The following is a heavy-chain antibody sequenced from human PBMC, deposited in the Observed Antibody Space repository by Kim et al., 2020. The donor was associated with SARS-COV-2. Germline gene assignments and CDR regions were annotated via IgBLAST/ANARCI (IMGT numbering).Heavy chain of an antibody. CDR1: GYTFTSYD. CDR3: ARLGWGYSSSWFGYYYYMDV. Sequence: ASVKVSCKASGYTFTSYDINWVRQATGQGLEWMGRMNPNSGNTGYAQKFQGRVTMTRNTSISTAYMELSSLRSEDTAVYYCARLGWGYSSSWFGYYYYMDVWGKGTTVTVSS. CDR2: MNPNSGNT. J-gene: IGHJ6*03. D-gene: IGHD6-13*01. V-gene: IGHV1-8*01.